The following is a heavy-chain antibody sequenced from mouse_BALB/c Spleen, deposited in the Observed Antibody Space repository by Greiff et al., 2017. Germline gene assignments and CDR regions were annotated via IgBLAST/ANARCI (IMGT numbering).Heavy chain of an antibody. CDR3: ARSRDYYGSSLDY. J-gene: IGHJ2*01. D-gene: IGHD1-1*01. Sequence: VQLHQSGAELVRPGTSVKVSCKASGYAFTNYLIEWVKQRPGQGLEWIGVINPGSGGTNYNEKFKGKATLTADKSSSTAYMQLRSLTSDDSAVYFCARSRDYYGSSLDYWGQGTTLTVSS. V-gene: IGHV1-54*01. CDR1: GYAFTNYL. CDR2: INPGSGGT.